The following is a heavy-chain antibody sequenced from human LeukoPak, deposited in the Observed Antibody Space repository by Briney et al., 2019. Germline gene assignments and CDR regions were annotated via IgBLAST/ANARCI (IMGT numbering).Heavy chain of an antibody. J-gene: IGHJ4*02. CDR2: IIPIFGTA. CDR1: GCTFSSYA. CDR3: AAVVPAVMGYFDY. D-gene: IGHD2-2*01. Sequence: SVKVSCKASGCTFSSYAISWVRQAPGQGLEWMGGIIPIFGTANYAQKFQGRVTITADESTSTAYMELSSLRSEDTAVYYCAAVVPAVMGYFDYWGQGTLVTVSS. V-gene: IGHV1-69*01.